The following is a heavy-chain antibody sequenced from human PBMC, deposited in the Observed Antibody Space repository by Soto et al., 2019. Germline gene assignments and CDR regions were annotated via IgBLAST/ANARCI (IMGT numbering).Heavy chain of an antibody. CDR3: AAGDQYYDILTGPEMPYGMDV. D-gene: IGHD3-9*01. CDR1: GFTFTSSA. Sequence: ASVKVSCKASGFTFTSSAVQWVRQARGQRLEWIGWIVVGSGNTNYAQKFQERVTITRDMSTSTAYMELSSLRSEDTAVYYCAAGDQYYDILTGPEMPYGMDVWGQGTTVTVSS. V-gene: IGHV1-58*01. J-gene: IGHJ6*02. CDR2: IVVGSGNT.